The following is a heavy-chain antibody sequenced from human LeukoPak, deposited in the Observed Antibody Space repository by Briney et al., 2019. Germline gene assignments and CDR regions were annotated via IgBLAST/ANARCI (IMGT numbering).Heavy chain of an antibody. D-gene: IGHD5-18*01. CDR1: GFTFSSYW. CDR2: IRYDGSNK. J-gene: IGHJ4*02. CDR3: VKGPLRGYSYGYGGTTRNFDY. Sequence: GGSLRLSCAASGFTFSSYWMSWVRQAPGKGLEWVAFIRYDGSNKYYADSVKGRFTISRDNSKNTLYLQMNSLRAEDTAVYYCVKGPLRGYSYGYGGTTRNFDYWGQGTLVTVSS. V-gene: IGHV3-30*02.